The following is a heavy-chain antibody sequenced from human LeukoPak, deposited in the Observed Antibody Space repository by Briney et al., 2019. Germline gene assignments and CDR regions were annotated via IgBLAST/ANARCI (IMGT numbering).Heavy chain of an antibody. CDR1: GFTFSNYS. Sequence: GGSLRLSCAASGFTFSNYSMNWVRQAPGKGLEWVSAISGSGGSTYYADSVKGRFTISRDNSKNTVYLQMNSLRAEDTAVYYCARDLPGPYYDFWSDSLEGAYYMDVWGKGTTVTVSS. V-gene: IGHV3-23*01. D-gene: IGHD3-3*01. CDR2: ISGSGGST. CDR3: ARDLPGPYYDFWSDSLEGAYYMDV. J-gene: IGHJ6*03.